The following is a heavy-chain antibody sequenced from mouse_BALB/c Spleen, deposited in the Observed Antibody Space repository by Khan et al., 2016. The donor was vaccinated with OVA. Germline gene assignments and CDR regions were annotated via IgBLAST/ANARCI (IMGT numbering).Heavy chain of an antibody. J-gene: IGHJ2*01. CDR3: ARTARIKY. D-gene: IGHD1-2*01. Sequence: EVQLVESGPGLVKPSQSLSLTCTVTGYSITSGYGWNWIRQFPGNKLEWIGYISYSGSTNYNPSLKSRISITRDTSKNQFFLQLNSVTTEDTATYYSARTARIKYWGQGTTLTVSS. CDR2: ISYSGST. CDR1: GYSITSGYG. V-gene: IGHV3-2*02.